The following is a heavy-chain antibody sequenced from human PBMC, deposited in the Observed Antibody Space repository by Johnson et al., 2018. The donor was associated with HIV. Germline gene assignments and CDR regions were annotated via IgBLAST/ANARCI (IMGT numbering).Heavy chain of an antibody. J-gene: IGHJ3*02. D-gene: IGHD4/OR15-4a*01. CDR2: LSGSGGST. CDR1: GFTFSSYA. Sequence: VQLVESGGGLVQPGGSLRLSCVASGFTFSSYAMSWVRQAPGKGLEWVSALSGSGGSTYYADSVKGRCTISRDNSKNTLYLQMSSLRAEDTAIYYCSKEIWDTYGGFMVGDAFDIWGQGTMVIVSS. CDR3: SKEIWDTYGGFMVGDAFDI. V-gene: IGHV3-23*04.